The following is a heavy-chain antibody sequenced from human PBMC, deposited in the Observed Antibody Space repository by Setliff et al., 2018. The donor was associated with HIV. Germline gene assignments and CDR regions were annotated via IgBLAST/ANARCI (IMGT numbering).Heavy chain of an antibody. CDR1: GGSISGGGYY. V-gene: IGHV4-31*03. CDR2: IYYSGSI. D-gene: IGHD3-3*01. Sequence: PSETLSLTCTVSGGSISGGGYYWTWIRQYPGRGLEWIGYIYYSGSIYYNPSLKSRVTISVDTSKNQFSLKLSSVTAADTAVYYCARVCPPVRYNFWSGYYPKAGYFDYWGQGALVTVSS. J-gene: IGHJ4*02. CDR3: ARVCPPVRYNFWSGYYPKAGYFDY.